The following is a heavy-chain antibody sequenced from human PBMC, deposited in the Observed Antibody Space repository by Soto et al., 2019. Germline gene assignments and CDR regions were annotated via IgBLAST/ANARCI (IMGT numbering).Heavy chain of an antibody. CDR2: INAANGDT. J-gene: IGHJ5*02. V-gene: IGHV1-3*01. CDR1: GYTFTSYG. D-gene: IGHD6-13*01. CDR3: VRRHVSATGIDWFDP. Sequence: ASVKVSCKASGYTFTSYGIHWVRQAPGQRLEWMGWINAANGDTKYSPKFQGKVTITRDTSASTAYMELSSLRSEDTAVYYCVRRHVSATGIDWFDPWGQGTLVTVSS.